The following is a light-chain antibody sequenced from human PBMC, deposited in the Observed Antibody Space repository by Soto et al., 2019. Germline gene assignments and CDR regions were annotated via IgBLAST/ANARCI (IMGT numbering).Light chain of an antibody. V-gene: IGKV4-1*01. J-gene: IGKJ1*01. CDR2: WAS. Sequence: DIVMTQSPDSLGVSLGERATINCKSSQSVLYSSNNKNYLAWYQQKPGQPPKLLIYWASTRESGVPDRFSGSGSGTDFTLTISSLQAEDVAVYYCQQYLGTPQMFGQGTKVEIK. CDR3: QQYLGTPQM. CDR1: QSVLYSSNNKNY.